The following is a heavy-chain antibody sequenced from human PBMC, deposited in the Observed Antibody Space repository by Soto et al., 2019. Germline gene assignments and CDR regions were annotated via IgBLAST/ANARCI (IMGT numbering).Heavy chain of an antibody. V-gene: IGHV3-15*01. CDR2: IKSKTDGGTT. CDR1: GFTFSNAW. D-gene: IGHD2-21*02. J-gene: IGHJ6*02. CDR3: TTDPAHVVVTAIPSFYYYGMDV. Sequence: EVQLVESGGGLVKPGGSLRLSCAASGFTFSNAWMSWVRQAPGKGLEWVGRIKSKTDGGTTDYAAPVKGRFTISRDDSKNTLYLQMNSLKTEDTAVYYCTTDPAHVVVTAIPSFYYYGMDVWGQGTTVTVSS.